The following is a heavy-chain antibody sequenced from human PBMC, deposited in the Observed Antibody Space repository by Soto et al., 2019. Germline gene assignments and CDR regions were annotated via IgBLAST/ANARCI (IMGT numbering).Heavy chain of an antibody. D-gene: IGHD3-10*01. J-gene: IGHJ5*02. V-gene: IGHV1-69*13. CDR1: GYTFTSYD. CDR3: ARGPVRGVISNWFDP. Sequence: ASVKVSCKASGYTFTSYDINWVRQAPGQGLGWMGGITPIFGTANYAQKFQGRVTITADESTSTAYMELSSLRSEDTAVYYCARGPVRGVISNWFDPWGQGTLVTVSS. CDR2: ITPIFGTA.